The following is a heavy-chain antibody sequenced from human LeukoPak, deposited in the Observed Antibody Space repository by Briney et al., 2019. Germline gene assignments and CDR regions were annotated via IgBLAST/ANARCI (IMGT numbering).Heavy chain of an antibody. CDR3: ARPRGYSGYYFDY. D-gene: IGHD5-12*01. J-gene: IGHJ4*02. Sequence: SETLSLTCTVFGGSISSYYWSWIRQPPGKGLEWIGYIYYSGSTNYNPSLKSRVTISVDTSKNQFSLKLSSVTAADTAVYYCARPRGYSGYYFDYWGQGTLVTVSS. CDR2: IYYSGST. V-gene: IGHV4-59*12. CDR1: GGSISSYY.